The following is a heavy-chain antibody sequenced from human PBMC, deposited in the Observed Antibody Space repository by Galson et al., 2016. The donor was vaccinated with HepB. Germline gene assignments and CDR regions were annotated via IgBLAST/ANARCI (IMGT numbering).Heavy chain of an antibody. CDR2: SWYDGGNK. CDR1: GFNFRGYG. CDR3: ARGPYGKSRDAFHG. V-gene: IGHV3-33*01. D-gene: IGHD3-10*01. J-gene: IGHJ3*01. Sequence: SLRLSCAGSGFNFRGYGIHWVRQAPGKGLEWVAMSWYDGGNKNYADSVRGRFTISRDSSNVYLQMNSLRAEDTAMYYCARGPYGKSRDAFHGWGQGTAVTVSS.